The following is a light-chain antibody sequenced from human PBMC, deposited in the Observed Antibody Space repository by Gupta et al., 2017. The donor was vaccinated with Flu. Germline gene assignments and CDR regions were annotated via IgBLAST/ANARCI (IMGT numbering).Light chain of an antibody. Sequence: SVTISCTGTSSDVGSYNRVSWYQQPPGTAPKLMIYEVSNRPSGVPDRFSGSKSGNTASLTISGLQAEDEADYYCSSYTSSSTVVFGGGIKLTVL. J-gene: IGLJ2*01. CDR3: SSYTSSSTVV. CDR1: SSDVGSYNR. V-gene: IGLV2-18*02. CDR2: EVS.